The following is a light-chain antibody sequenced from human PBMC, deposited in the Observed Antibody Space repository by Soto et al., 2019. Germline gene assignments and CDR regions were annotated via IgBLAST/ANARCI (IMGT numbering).Light chain of an antibody. Sequence: EIVLTQSPGTLSLSPGDRATLSCRASQSVSSSYLAWYQQKPGQAPRLIIYGASIRATGIPDRFSGSGSGTDFTLTTSRLEPEDFAVYYCQQYGSSPLTFGGGTKVEIK. J-gene: IGKJ4*01. CDR3: QQYGSSPLT. CDR2: GAS. CDR1: QSVSSSY. V-gene: IGKV3-20*01.